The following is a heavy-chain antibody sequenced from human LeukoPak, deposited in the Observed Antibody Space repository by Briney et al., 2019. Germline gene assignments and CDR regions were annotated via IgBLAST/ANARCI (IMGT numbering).Heavy chain of an antibody. CDR1: GGTFSSYA. CDR2: IIPIFGTA. V-gene: IGHV1-69*05. D-gene: IGHD3-22*01. CDR3: ARERSSGYNDAFDI. J-gene: IGHJ3*02. Sequence: SVKVSCKASGGTFSSYAISWVRQAPGQGLEWMGGIIPIFGTANYAQKFQGRVTMTRDMSTSTVYMELSSLRSEDTAVYYCARERSSGYNDAFDIWGQGTMVTVSS.